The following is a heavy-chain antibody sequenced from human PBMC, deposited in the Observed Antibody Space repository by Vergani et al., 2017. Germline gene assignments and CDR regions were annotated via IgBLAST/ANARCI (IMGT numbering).Heavy chain of an antibody. CDR1: GYSISSGYY. J-gene: IGHJ3*02. CDR3: AREAIVVVITMVNDAFDI. CDR2: IYHSGST. Sequence: QLPASGPGLVKPSETLSLTCAVSGYSISSGYYWGWIRQPPGKGLEWIGSIYHSGSTYYNPSLKSRVTISVDTSKNQFSLKLSSVTAADTAVYYCAREAIVVVITMVNDAFDIWGQGTMVTVSS. V-gene: IGHV4-38-2*02. D-gene: IGHD3-22*01.